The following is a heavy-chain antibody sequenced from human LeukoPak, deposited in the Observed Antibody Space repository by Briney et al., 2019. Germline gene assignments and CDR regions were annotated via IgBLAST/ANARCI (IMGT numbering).Heavy chain of an antibody. Sequence: GGSLRLSCAASGFSFRNYAISWVRQAPGKGLEWVSSISSSGSYIYYADSVKGRFTISRDDSLYLQMNSLRAEDTAVYYCARGAHSGRYQSDHPFDYWGQGTLVTVSS. CDR2: ISSSGSYI. J-gene: IGHJ4*02. CDR3: ARGAHSGRYQSDHPFDY. D-gene: IGHD1-26*01. V-gene: IGHV3-21*01. CDR1: GFSFRNYA.